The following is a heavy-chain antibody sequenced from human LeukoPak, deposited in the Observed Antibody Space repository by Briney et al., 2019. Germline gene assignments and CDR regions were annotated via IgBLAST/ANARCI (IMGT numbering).Heavy chain of an antibody. CDR2: INPNSGDT. D-gene: IGHD1-26*01. V-gene: IGHV1-2*02. J-gene: IGHJ5*02. Sequence: ASVKVSCKTSGYTFSDYYIHWIRQAPGQGLEWVGWINPNSGDTDYAQKFQGRVTVTRDTSISTAYMELGRLRSDDTAVYYCARDNSVGDNAWWFDPWGQGTLVTVSS. CDR3: ARDNSVGDNAWWFDP. CDR1: GYTFSDYY.